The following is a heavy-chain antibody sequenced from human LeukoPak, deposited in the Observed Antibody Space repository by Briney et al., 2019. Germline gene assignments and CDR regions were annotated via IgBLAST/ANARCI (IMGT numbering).Heavy chain of an antibody. CDR3: ARGLYDSSGYPDY. V-gene: IGHV3-20*04. D-gene: IGHD3-22*01. J-gene: IGHJ4*02. Sequence: GRSLRLSCAASGFTFDDYGMSWVRQVPGKWLECVSGINLNGGRTGYADSVKGRFTISRDNAKNSMYLQMNSLRDEDTAVYYCARGLYDSSGYPDYWGQGTLVTVSS. CDR1: GFTFDDYG. CDR2: INLNGGRT.